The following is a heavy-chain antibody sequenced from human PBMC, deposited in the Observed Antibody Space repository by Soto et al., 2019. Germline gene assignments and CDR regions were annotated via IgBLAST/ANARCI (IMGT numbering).Heavy chain of an antibody. CDR3: ARDLDSYYDYIWGSYPPRVGY. D-gene: IGHD3-16*02. Sequence: ASVKVSCKASGYTFTSFGISWVRQAPGQGLEWMGWISAYNGNTNYAQKLQGRVTMTTDTSTSTAYMELRSLRSDDTAVYYCARDLDSYYDYIWGSYPPRVGYWGQGTLVTVSP. J-gene: IGHJ4*02. V-gene: IGHV1-18*01. CDR2: ISAYNGNT. CDR1: GYTFTSFG.